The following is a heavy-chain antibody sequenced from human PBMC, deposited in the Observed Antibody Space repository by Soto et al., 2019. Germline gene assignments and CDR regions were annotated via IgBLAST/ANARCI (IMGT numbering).Heavy chain of an antibody. J-gene: IGHJ4*02. Sequence: TLCLTCTVSGRSISSGGYYWSWIRQHPGKGVEWIGYIYYSGSNYYNPSLKSRVTIAVDTSKNQFALKLSSVTAADTAVYYCAREPPLTGLFDYWGQGTLVTVSS. D-gene: IGHD3-9*01. CDR1: GRSISSGGYY. CDR2: IYYSGSN. CDR3: AREPPLTGLFDY. V-gene: IGHV4-31*03.